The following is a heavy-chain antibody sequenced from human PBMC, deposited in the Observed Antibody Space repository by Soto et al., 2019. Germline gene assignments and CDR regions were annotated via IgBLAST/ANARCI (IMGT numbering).Heavy chain of an antibody. D-gene: IGHD1-26*01. V-gene: IGHV3-30-3*01. CDR1: GFTFSSYA. CDR2: ISYDGSNK. CDR3: ARDRGRWELRRPGQDGMDV. J-gene: IGHJ6*02. Sequence: GGSLRLSCAASGFTFSSYAMRWVRQAPGKRLEWVAVISYDGSNKYYADSVKGRFTISRDNSKNTLYLQMNSLRAEDTAVYYCARDRGRWELRRPGQDGMDVWGQGTTVTVSS.